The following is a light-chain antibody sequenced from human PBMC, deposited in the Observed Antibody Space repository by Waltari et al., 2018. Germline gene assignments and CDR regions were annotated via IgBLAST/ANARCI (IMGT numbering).Light chain of an antibody. CDR1: SSNIGFNT. CDR3: AAWDDSLNGWV. Sequence: QSVLTQPPSASGTPGQRVTISCSGSSSNIGFNTVSWYHQVPGTAPKLHIYTDNQRPSGVPDRFSGSKSGSSASLAISGLQSEDEAEYYCAAWDDSLNGWVFGGGTKVTVV. V-gene: IGLV1-44*01. CDR2: TDN. J-gene: IGLJ3*02.